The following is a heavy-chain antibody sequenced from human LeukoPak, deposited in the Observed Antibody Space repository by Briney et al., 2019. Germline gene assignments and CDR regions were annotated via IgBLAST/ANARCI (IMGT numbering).Heavy chain of an antibody. D-gene: IGHD2-2*01. CDR1: GFTFSSYA. J-gene: IGHJ4*02. CDR2: ISGSGGST. Sequence: PGGSLRLSCAASGFTFSSYAMSWVRQAPGKGLEWVSAISGSGGSTYYADSVKGRFTISRDNSKNTLYLQMNSLRAEDTAVYYCAKDDDCSSTSCYRFDYWGQGTLVTVSS. V-gene: IGHV3-23*01. CDR3: AKDDDCSSTSCYRFDY.